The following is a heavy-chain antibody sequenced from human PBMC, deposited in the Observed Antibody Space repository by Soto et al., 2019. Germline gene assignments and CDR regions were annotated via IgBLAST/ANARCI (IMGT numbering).Heavy chain of an antibody. Sequence: GGSLRLSCAASGFPFSSYGMHWVRQAPGKGLEWVAVISYDGSNKYYADSVKGRFTISRDNSKNTLYLQMNSLRAEDTAVYYCAKDEDAGNAPAYWGQGTLVTVSS. D-gene: IGHD2-15*01. CDR1: GFPFSSYG. CDR2: ISYDGSNK. J-gene: IGHJ4*02. V-gene: IGHV3-30*18. CDR3: AKDEDAGNAPAY.